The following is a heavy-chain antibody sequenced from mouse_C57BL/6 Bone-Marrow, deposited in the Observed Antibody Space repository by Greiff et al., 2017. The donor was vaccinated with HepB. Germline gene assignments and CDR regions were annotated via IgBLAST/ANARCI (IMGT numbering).Heavy chain of an antibody. J-gene: IGHJ1*03. CDR2: IYPGSGNT. Sequence: VKLVESGAELVRPGASVKLSCKASGYTFTDYYINWVKQRPGQGLEWIARIYPGSGNTYYNEKFKGKATLTAEKSSSTAYMQLSSLTSEDSAVYFCAVYGYDEYFDVWGTGTTVTVSS. CDR3: AVYGYDEYFDV. V-gene: IGHV1-76*01. CDR1: GYTFTDYY. D-gene: IGHD2-2*01.